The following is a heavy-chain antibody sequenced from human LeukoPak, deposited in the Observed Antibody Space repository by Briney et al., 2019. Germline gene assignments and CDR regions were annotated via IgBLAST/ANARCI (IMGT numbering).Heavy chain of an antibody. CDR3: VREDTSATANY. J-gene: IGHJ4*02. V-gene: IGHV3-23*01. CDR1: VFNFSNHS. D-gene: IGHD2-21*02. CDR2: ISGGGDIT. Sequence: PGGSLRLSCAASVFNFSNHSMSWVRQTPWKGLEWVSAISGGGDITYYADSVTGRFTISRDNSKDTLFLQMHSLRPGDTAVYYCVREDTSATANYWGQGTLVTISS.